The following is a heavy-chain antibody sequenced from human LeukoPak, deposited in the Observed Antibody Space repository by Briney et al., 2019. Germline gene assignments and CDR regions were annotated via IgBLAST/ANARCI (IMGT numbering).Heavy chain of an antibody. CDR2: MNPNSGDT. Sequence: GPSEKLFCKASEYPFTSYDIHWVRQATGQGLEWMGWMNPNSGDTGYEQKFQGRVTMTRNTSISTAYMELSSLRSDDTAVYYCARFRSRSAEWGQGTPVTVS. CDR3: ARFRSRSAE. D-gene: IGHD6-13*01. V-gene: IGHV1-8*01. CDR1: EYPFTSYD. J-gene: IGHJ4*02.